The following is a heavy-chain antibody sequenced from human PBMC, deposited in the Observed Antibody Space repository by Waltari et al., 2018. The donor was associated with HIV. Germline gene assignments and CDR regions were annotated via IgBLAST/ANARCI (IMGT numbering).Heavy chain of an antibody. D-gene: IGHD3-16*02. J-gene: IGHJ4*02. CDR3: AKVYSRIIRLGELSPTY. CDR2: ISGSGGST. Sequence: EVRLLESGGGLVQPGGSLRLSCAASGFTFSSYAMSWVRQAQGKGLEWVSAISGSGGSTYYADSVKGRFTISRDNSKNTLYLQMNSLRAEDTAVYYCAKVYSRIIRLGELSPTYWGQGTLVTVSS. CDR1: GFTFSSYA. V-gene: IGHV3-23*01.